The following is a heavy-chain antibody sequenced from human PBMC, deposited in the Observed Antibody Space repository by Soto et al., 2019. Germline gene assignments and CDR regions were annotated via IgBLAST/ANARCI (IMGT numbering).Heavy chain of an antibody. CDR1: GGTFSSYT. CDR2: IIPILGIA. V-gene: IGHV1-69*02. Sequence: VQLVQSGAEVKKPGSSVKVSCKASGGTFSSYTISWVRQAPGQGLEWMGRIIPILGIANYAQKFQGRVTITADKSTSTAYMELSSLRSEDTAVYYCARNYCSSTSCYAFDYWGQGTLVTVSS. D-gene: IGHD2-2*01. CDR3: ARNYCSSTSCYAFDY. J-gene: IGHJ4*02.